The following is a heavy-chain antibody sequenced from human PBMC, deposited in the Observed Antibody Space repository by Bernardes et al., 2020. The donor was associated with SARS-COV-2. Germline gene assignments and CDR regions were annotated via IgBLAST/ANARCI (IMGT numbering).Heavy chain of an antibody. Sequence: LRLSCVASGFTFSSYTMNWVRQAPGKGLECVAGISSRADGAYYADSLKGRFTISRDNSKNTLYLQMNNLRAEDTAVYYCAKEREDNFWSGLDYWGQGTLVTVSS. D-gene: IGHD3-3*01. CDR2: ISSRADGA. CDR1: GFTFSSYT. J-gene: IGHJ4*02. V-gene: IGHV3-23*01. CDR3: AKEREDNFWSGLDY.